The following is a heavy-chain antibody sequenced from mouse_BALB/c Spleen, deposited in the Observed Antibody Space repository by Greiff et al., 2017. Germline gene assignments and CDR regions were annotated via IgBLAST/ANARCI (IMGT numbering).Heavy chain of an antibody. J-gene: IGHJ3*01. D-gene: IGHD1-1*01. CDR1: GFNIKDYY. Sequence: VQLQQSGAELVRSGASVKLSCTASGFNIKDYYMHWVKQRPEQGLEWIGWIDPENGDTEYAPKFQGKATMTADTSSNTAYLQLSSLTSEDTAVYYCNGLYYDTSWFAYWGQGTLVTVSA. CDR2: IDPENGDT. CDR3: NGLYYDTSWFAY. V-gene: IGHV14-4*02.